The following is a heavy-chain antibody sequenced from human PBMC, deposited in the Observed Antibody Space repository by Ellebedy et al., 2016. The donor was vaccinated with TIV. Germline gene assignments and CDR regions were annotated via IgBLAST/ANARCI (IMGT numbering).Heavy chain of an antibody. Sequence: GESLKISCMASGYNFINYWISWVRQMPGKGLELMGRIDPSDSYTSYSPSFQGHVTISADKSSSTAYLQWGSLKASDSAMYYCARQPGRHCSSGRCHSYYGMDVWGRGTTVTVSS. CDR1: GYNFINYW. CDR2: IDPSDSYT. V-gene: IGHV5-10-1*01. J-gene: IGHJ6*02. D-gene: IGHD2-15*01. CDR3: ARQPGRHCSSGRCHSYYGMDV.